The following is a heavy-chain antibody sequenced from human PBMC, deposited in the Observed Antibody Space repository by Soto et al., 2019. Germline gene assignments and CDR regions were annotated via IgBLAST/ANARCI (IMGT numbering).Heavy chain of an antibody. D-gene: IGHD6-19*01. CDR2: IYYSGST. CDR1: GGSISSGDYY. V-gene: IGHV4-30-4*01. J-gene: IGHJ4*02. CDR3: ARGPSGWQYYFDY. Sequence: SETLSLTCTVSGGSISSGDYYWSWIRQPPGKGLEWIGYIYYSGSTYYNPSLKSRVTISVDTSKNQFSLKLSSVTAADTAVYYCARGPSGWQYYFDYWGQGTLVTVSS.